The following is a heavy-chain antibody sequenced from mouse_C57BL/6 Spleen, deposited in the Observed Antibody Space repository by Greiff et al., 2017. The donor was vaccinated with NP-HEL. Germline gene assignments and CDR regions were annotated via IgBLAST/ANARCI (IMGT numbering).Heavy chain of an antibody. V-gene: IGHV1-81*01. CDR1: GYTFTSYG. CDR2: ICPRGGNT. J-gene: IGHJ2*01. Sequence: QVQLLPSGAGLARPGASVKLSCKASGYTFTSYGISWVQQRTGQGLEWIGEICPRGGNTSSNEKFTGKATLTANKTSSTAYMEHRSLTAEDSAVYFSERDDLFYYGSSEDYWGQGTTRTVSS. D-gene: IGHD1-1*01. CDR3: ERDDLFYYGSSEDY.